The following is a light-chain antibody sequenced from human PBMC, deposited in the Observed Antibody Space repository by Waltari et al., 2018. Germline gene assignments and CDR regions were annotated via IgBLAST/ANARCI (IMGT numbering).Light chain of an antibody. CDR1: QNLLYSNNRIY. CDR3: QQYYSSPYS. Sequence: DIVVTQSPDSLAVSLGERASINCKSSQNLLYSNNRIYLSWYQFKPGQPPKLLVSWASVREFGGPDRFSGSGSGTDFTLTINSLQAEDVAVYYCQQYYSSPYSFGQGTRLEIK. CDR2: WAS. J-gene: IGKJ2*03. V-gene: IGKV4-1*01.